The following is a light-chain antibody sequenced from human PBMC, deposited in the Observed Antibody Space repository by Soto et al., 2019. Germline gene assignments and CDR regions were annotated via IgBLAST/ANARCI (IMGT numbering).Light chain of an antibody. Sequence: QSVLSQPAPVSGSSGQSITIPCPGTSSDVGGYNYVSWYQQHPGKAPKLMIYDVSNRPSGVSNRFSGSKSGNTASLTISGLQAEDEADYYCSSYTSSSTLEGVFGTGTKVTVL. CDR2: DVS. CDR3: SSYTSSSTLEGV. J-gene: IGLJ1*01. CDR1: SSDVGGYNY. V-gene: IGLV2-14*01.